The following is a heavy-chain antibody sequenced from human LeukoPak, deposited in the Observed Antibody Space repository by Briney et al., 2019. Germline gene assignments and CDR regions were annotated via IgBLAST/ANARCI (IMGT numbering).Heavy chain of an antibody. D-gene: IGHD6-19*01. CDR2: INHSGST. J-gene: IGHJ2*01. V-gene: IGHV4-34*01. CDR1: GGSFSGYY. CDR3: ARVLEGSSGQHWYLDL. Sequence: SETLSLTCAVYGGSFSGYYWSWLRLPPGKGLEWVVEINHSGSTNYNPSLKGQVTISVDTSKNQFSLRLSSVTAADTAVYYCARVLEGSSGQHWYLDLWGRGTLVTVSS.